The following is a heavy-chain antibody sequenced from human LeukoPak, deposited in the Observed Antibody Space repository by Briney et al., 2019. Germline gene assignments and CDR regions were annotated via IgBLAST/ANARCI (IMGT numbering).Heavy chain of an antibody. V-gene: IGHV4-39*07. CDR3: AREDGGLGTLDY. CDR2: IYYSGST. Sequence: PSETLSLTCTVSGGSISSSSYFWGWIRQPPGKGLQWIGSIYYSGSTYYNPSLKSRVTISVDTSKNQFSLKLNSVTAADTAVYYCAREDGGLGTLDYWGQGTLVTVSS. CDR1: GGSISSSSYF. J-gene: IGHJ4*02. D-gene: IGHD1-26*01.